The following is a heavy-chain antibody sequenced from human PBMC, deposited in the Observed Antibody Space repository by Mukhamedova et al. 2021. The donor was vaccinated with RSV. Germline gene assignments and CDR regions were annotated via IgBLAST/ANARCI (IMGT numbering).Heavy chain of an antibody. D-gene: IGHD2-2*01. CDR2: IISRSSYI. V-gene: IGHV3-21*01. CDR3: STLVVVPAADYGMDF. J-gene: IGHJ6*02. Sequence: MNWVRQAPGHGLEWVSSIISRSSYIYCADSVKGRFTISSDNAKNSLYLQINSLRAEDTAVYYCSTLVVVPAADYGMDFWGQGTT.